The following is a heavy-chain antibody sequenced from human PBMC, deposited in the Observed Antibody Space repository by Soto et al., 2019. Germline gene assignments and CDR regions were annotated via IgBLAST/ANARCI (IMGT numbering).Heavy chain of an antibody. V-gene: IGHV3-23*01. J-gene: IGHJ6*02. Sequence: GGSLRLSCAASGFTFSIYAMSWVRQAPGKGLEWVSAISGSGGSTYYADSVRGRFTISRDNSKNTLYLQMNSLRAEDTAVYYCAKSTASTTFYYYYGMDVWGQGTTVTVSS. CDR2: ISGSGGST. CDR3: AKSTASTTFYYYYGMDV. CDR1: GFTFSIYA. D-gene: IGHD4-17*01.